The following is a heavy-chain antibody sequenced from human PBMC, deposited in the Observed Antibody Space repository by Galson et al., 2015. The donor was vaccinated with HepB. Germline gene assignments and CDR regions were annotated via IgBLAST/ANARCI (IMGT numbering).Heavy chain of an antibody. D-gene: IGHD4-23*01. CDR3: ARTPGRWHLEFDY. CDR2: ISSYNGQT. J-gene: IGHJ4*02. V-gene: IGHV1-18*01. CDR1: GYTFTNYG. Sequence: SVKVSCKASGYTFTNYGISWVRQAPGQGLEWMGWISSYNGQTIYAQTLQGRVTITRDTSTSPANMELRSLTSDDTAVYYCARTPGRWHLEFDYWGQGTLVTVSS.